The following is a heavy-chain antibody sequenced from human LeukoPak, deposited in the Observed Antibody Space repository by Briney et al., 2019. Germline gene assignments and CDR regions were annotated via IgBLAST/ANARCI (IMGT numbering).Heavy chain of an antibody. D-gene: IGHD3-3*01. Sequence: GASVKVSCKASGYTFTGYYMHWVRQAPGQGLEWMGWINPNSGGTNYAQKFQGRVTMTRDTSISTAYMELSRLRSDDTAVYYCARDPFTIFGVVIIGNWFDPWGQGTLVTVSS. V-gene: IGHV1-2*02. CDR3: ARDPFTIFGVVIIGNWFDP. CDR1: GYTFTGYY. CDR2: INPNSGGT. J-gene: IGHJ5*02.